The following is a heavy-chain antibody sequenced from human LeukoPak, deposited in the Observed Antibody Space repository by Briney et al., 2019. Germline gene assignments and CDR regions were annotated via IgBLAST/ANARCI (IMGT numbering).Heavy chain of an antibody. J-gene: IGHJ6*03. CDR1: AFTFSSYW. Sequence: GGSRRLSCAAPAFTFSSYWMSWVRQAQGKGREWVANIKQDGSERNHVDSVKGRFTISRDNAKNSLYLQMNSLIAADPAVYYCATYVAAAGPQPYYYYYYMDVWGKGATVTVSS. CDR2: IKQDGSER. D-gene: IGHD6-13*01. V-gene: IGHV3-7*01. CDR3: ATYVAAAGPQPYYYYYYMDV.